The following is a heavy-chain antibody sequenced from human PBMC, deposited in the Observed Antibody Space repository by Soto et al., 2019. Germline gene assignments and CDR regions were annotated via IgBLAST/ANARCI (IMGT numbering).Heavy chain of an antibody. CDR1: GGTFSSYT. D-gene: IGHD3-9*01. CDR3: ARDPPQGVAIFRQDYYYGMDV. J-gene: IGHJ6*02. CDR2: IIPILGIA. V-gene: IGHV1-69*08. Sequence: QVQLVQSGAEVKKPGSSVKVSCKASGGTFSSYTISWVRQAPGQGLEWMGRIIPILGIANYAQKFQGRVTITADKSTSTAYMELSSLRSEDTAVYYCARDPPQGVAIFRQDYYYGMDVWGQGTTVTVSS.